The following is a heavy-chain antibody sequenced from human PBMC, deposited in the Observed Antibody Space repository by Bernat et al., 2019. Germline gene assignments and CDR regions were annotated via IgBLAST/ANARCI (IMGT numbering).Heavy chain of an antibody. J-gene: IGHJ4*02. D-gene: IGHD6-19*01. Sequence: QITLKESGPTLVKPTQTLTLTCTFSGFSLSSTAVGVGWIRQPPGKPLEWLALIYWNDDNKYSPSLKNRLSITKDTSGNQVVLTLTNVDPVDTATYFCAHGSGWLFAHWGPGTLVTVSS. CDR2: IYWNDDN. CDR1: GFSLSSTAVG. CDR3: AHGSGWLFAH. V-gene: IGHV2-5*01.